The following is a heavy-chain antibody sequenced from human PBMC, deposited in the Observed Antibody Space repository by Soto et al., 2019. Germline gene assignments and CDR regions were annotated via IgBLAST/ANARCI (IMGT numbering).Heavy chain of an antibody. J-gene: IGHJ5*02. CDR3: ARDGGPITREKYYDFWSGGGPWFDP. V-gene: IGHV1-69*06. CDR2: IIPIFGTA. Sequence: SVKVSCKASGGTFSSYAISWVRQAPGQGLEWMGGIIPIFGTANYAQKFQGRVTITADKSTSTAYMELSSLRSEDTAVYYCARDGGPITREKYYDFWSGGGPWFDPWGQGTLVTVSS. D-gene: IGHD3-3*01. CDR1: GGTFSSYA.